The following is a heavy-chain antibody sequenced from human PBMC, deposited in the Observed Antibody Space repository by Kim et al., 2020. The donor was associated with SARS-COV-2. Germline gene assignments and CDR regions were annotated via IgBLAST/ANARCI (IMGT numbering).Heavy chain of an antibody. CDR2: IYYSGST. Sequence: SETLSLTCTVSGGSISSSSYYWGWIRQPPGKGLEWIGSIYYSGSTYYNPSLKSRVTISVDTSKNQFSLKLSSVTAADTAVYYCARHLSHDILTGYYIDYWGQGTLVTVSS. J-gene: IGHJ4*02. V-gene: IGHV4-39*01. CDR3: ARHLSHDILTGYYIDY. D-gene: IGHD3-9*01. CDR1: GGSISSSSYY.